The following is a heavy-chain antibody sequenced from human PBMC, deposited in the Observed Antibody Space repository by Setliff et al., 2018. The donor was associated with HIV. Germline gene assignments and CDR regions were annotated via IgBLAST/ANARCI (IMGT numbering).Heavy chain of an antibody. CDR3: ARVRMTPYWKSRGPLKD. CDR1: GYTFTSYG. CDR2: ISAYNGNT. Sequence: ASVKVSCKASGYTFTSYGISWVRQAPGQGLEWMGWISAYNGNTNYAQKLQGRVTMTTDTSTSTAYMELRSLRSDDTAVYYCARVRMTPYWKSRGPLKDWGQGTLVTVSS. J-gene: IGHJ4*02. D-gene: IGHD1-1*01. V-gene: IGHV1-18*01.